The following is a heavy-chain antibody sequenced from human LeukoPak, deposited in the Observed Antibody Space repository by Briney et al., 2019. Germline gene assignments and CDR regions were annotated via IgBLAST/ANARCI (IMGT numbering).Heavy chain of an antibody. D-gene: IGHD2-2*01. CDR3: ASTNCNINNCFGANWFDP. CDR1: GGAISSGDYY. Sequence: SETLSLTCTVSGGAISSGDYYWSWIRQPPGGGLEGIGYISYSGNTYYNPSLKSRVTISLDTSKSQFSLKLSSVTAADTAVYFCASTNCNINNCFGANWFDPWGPGTLVTVSS. CDR2: ISYSGNT. V-gene: IGHV4-30-4*08. J-gene: IGHJ5*02.